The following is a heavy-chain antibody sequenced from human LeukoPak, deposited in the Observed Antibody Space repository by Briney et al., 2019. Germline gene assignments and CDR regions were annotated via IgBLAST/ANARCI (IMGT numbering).Heavy chain of an antibody. V-gene: IGHV4-59*01. Sequence: SETLSLTCTVSGGSMSSYYRSWVRQPPGKGLEWIGNIHHSGSTNYHSSLESRVTMSIDTSKNLFSLNLSSVTAADTAVYYCAGWVWTVSRVEYFENWGQGTLVTVSS. D-gene: IGHD3/OR15-3a*01. CDR1: GGSMSSYY. CDR2: IHHSGST. J-gene: IGHJ1*01. CDR3: AGWVWTVSRVEYFEN.